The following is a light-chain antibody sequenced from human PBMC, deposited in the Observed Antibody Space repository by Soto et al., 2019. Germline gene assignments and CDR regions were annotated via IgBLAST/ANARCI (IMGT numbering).Light chain of an antibody. V-gene: IGLV2-14*01. CDR1: SSDVGGYNY. Sequence: QSALTQPASVSGSPGQSITISCTGTSSDVGGYNYVSWYQQHPGKAPKLMIYEVSNRPSGDSNRFSGSKSGNTASLTISGLQAEEEADYYCSSYTSSSTQVFGTGTKVTVL. J-gene: IGLJ1*01. CDR2: EVS. CDR3: SSYTSSSTQV.